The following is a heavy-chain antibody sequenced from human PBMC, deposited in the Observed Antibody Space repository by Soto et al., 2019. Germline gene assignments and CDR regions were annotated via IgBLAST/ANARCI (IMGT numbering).Heavy chain of an antibody. D-gene: IGHD3-16*01. Sequence: QVQLVESGGGVVQPGTSLRLSCVGSGFTFRSYVIHWVRQAPGKGLEWVALTSYDGRNKDYGDSVKGRFTISRDNSRNTVDPQMDSLRREDTALYYCARWGTTGGLDVWGQGTLVSVFS. CDR1: GFTFRSYV. J-gene: IGHJ1*01. CDR3: ARWGTTGGLDV. V-gene: IGHV3-33*05. CDR2: TSYDGRNK.